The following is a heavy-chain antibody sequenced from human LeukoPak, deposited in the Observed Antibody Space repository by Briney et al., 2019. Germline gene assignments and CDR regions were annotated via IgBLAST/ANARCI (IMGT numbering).Heavy chain of an antibody. CDR2: IHYSGST. D-gene: IGHD3-22*01. Sequence: PSETLSLTCTVSGDSISGYYWSWIRQPPGKGLDWIAYIHYSGSTNYSPSLRSRVTISVDTSKNQFSLKLSSVTAADTAVYYCARHTYYSDSSGYSNWFFDLWGRGTLVIVSS. J-gene: IGHJ2*01. V-gene: IGHV4-59*08. CDR1: GDSISGYY. CDR3: ARHTYYSDSSGYSNWFFDL.